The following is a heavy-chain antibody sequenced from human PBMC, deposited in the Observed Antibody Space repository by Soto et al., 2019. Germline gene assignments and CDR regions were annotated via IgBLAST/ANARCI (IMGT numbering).Heavy chain of an antibody. CDR2: MNPNSGNT. D-gene: IGHD6-19*01. J-gene: IGHJ6*02. CDR3: AIGEQWLAPGTGVEV. Sequence: ASVKVSCKASGYTFTSYDINWVRQATGQGLEWMGWMNPNSGNTGYAQKFQGRVTMTRNTYISTAYMELSSLRSEDTAVYYCAIGEQWLAPGTGVEVWGQGTTVTVSS. V-gene: IGHV1-8*01. CDR1: GYTFTSYD.